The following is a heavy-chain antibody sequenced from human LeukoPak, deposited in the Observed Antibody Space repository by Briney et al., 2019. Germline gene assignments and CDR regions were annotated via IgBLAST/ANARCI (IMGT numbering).Heavy chain of an antibody. D-gene: IGHD6-19*01. CDR1: GFTFSFYA. Sequence: GGTLRLSCAASGFTFSFYAMSWVRQAPGKGLEGVSALSGSAGSTYYADSVKGRFTISRDNSKNTPYLQRNSLRAEDTAVYYCARGLAVSVTHLWDYWGQGTLVTVSS. CDR2: LSGSAGST. V-gene: IGHV3-23*01. J-gene: IGHJ4*02. CDR3: ARGLAVSVTHLWDY.